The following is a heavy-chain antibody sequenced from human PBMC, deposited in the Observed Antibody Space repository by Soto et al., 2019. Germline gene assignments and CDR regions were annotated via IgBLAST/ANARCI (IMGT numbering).Heavy chain of an antibody. CDR2: IWYDGSNK. D-gene: IGHD3-10*01. V-gene: IGHV3-33*01. J-gene: IGHJ6*02. Sequence: QVQLVESGGGVVQPGRSLRLSCAASGFTFGSYGMHWVRQAPGKGLEWVAVIWYDGSNKYYADSVKGRFTISRDNSKNTLYLQMNSLRAEDTAVYYCARDRWFGEFLPLVNYYYYGMDVWGQGTTVTVSS. CDR3: ARDRWFGEFLPLVNYYYYGMDV. CDR1: GFTFGSYG.